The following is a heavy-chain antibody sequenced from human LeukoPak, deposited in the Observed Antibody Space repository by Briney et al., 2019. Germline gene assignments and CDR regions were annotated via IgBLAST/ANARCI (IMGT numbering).Heavy chain of an antibody. V-gene: IGHV3-48*01. CDR2: IRSSSSTI. CDR3: ARHPPYGGSPYYYYMDV. Sequence: GGSLRLSCAASGFTFSSLSMNWVRQAPGKGLEWVSNIRSSSSTIYYADSVKGRFTISRDNAKNSLYLQMNSLRAEDTAVYYCARHPPYGGSPYYYYMDVWGKGTTVTVSS. CDR1: GFTFSSLS. J-gene: IGHJ6*03. D-gene: IGHD2-15*01.